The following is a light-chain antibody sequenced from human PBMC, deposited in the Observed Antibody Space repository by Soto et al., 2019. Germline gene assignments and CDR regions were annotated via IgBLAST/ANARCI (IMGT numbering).Light chain of an antibody. J-gene: IGLJ3*02. Sequence: QPVLTQPPSASGTPGQRVTISCSGSSSNIGSNYVYWYQQLPGTAPKLLIYRNNQRPSGVPDRFSVFKSGTSASLAISGLRSEDEADYYCAAWDDSLSGWVFGGGTQLTVL. CDR3: AAWDDSLSGWV. V-gene: IGLV1-47*01. CDR2: RNN. CDR1: SSNIGSNY.